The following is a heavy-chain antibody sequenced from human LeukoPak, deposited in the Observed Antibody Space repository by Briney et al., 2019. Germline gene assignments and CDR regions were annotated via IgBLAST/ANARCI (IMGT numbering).Heavy chain of an antibody. D-gene: IGHD1-26*01. CDR1: GFTFSSYT. Sequence: GGSLRLSCAASGFTFSSYTLSWVRQPPGKGLEWVSGISGSGGSTYYTDSVKGRFTISRDNSKNTLYLQMNSLRAEDTAVYYCARDSGSYYKYFDYWGQGTLVTVSS. V-gene: IGHV3-23*01. CDR3: ARDSGSYYKYFDY. J-gene: IGHJ4*02. CDR2: ISGSGGST.